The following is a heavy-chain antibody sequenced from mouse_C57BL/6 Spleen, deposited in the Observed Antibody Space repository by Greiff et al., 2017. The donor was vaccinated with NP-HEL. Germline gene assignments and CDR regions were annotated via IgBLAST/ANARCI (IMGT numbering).Heavy chain of an antibody. D-gene: IGHD2-3*01. CDR2: INPSNGGT. CDR1: GYTFTSYW. CDR3: AREGIYDGHYYAMDY. V-gene: IGHV1-53*01. Sequence: QVQLQQSGTELVKPGASVKLSCKASGYTFTSYWMHWVKQRPGQGLEWIGNINPSNGGTNYNEKFKSKATLTVDKSSSTAYMQLSSLTSEDSAVYYCAREGIYDGHYYAMDYWGQGTSVTVSS. J-gene: IGHJ4*01.